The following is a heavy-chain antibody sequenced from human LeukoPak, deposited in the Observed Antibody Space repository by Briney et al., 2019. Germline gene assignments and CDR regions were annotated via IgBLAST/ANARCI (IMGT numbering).Heavy chain of an antibody. Sequence: PSETLSLTCTVSGYSISSGYYWSWIRQPPGKGLEWIGEINHSGSTNYNPSLKSRVTISVDTSKNQFSLKLSSVTAADTAVYYCARGRPFYRGRGWFDPWGQGTLVTVSS. CDR2: INHSGST. D-gene: IGHD1-26*01. V-gene: IGHV4-34*01. CDR3: ARGRPFYRGRGWFDP. J-gene: IGHJ5*02. CDR1: GYSISSGYY.